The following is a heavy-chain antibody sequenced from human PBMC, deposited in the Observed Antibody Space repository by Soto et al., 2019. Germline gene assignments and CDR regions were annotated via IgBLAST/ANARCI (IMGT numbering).Heavy chain of an antibody. J-gene: IGHJ4*02. V-gene: IGHV4-39*01. Sequence: SETLSLTCTVSGGSITSSSYYWGWIRQPPGKGLEWIGSIYYSGSTYYNPSLKSRVTISVDTSKNQFSLKLSSVTAADTAMYYCARGPKSGNYFLSFFDYWGQGTLVTVSS. D-gene: IGHD1-26*01. CDR2: IYYSGST. CDR1: GGSITSSSYY. CDR3: ARGPKSGNYFLSFFDY.